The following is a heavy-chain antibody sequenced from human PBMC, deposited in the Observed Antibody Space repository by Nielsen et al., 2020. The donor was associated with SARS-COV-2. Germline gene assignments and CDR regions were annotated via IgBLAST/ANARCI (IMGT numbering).Heavy chain of an antibody. J-gene: IGHJ3*02. D-gene: IGHD2-2*01. CDR3: ATLVPAASDDAFDI. V-gene: IGHV5-10-1*01. Sequence: GGSLRLSCKGSGYSFTSYWISWVRQMPGKGLEWMGSIDPSDSYTNYSPSFQGHVTISADKSISTAYLQWSSLKASDTAMYYCATLVPAASDDAFDIWGQGTMVTVSS. CDR1: GYSFTSYW. CDR2: IDPSDSYT.